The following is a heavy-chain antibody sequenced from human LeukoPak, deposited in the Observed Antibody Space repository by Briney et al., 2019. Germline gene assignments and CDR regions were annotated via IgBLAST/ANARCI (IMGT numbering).Heavy chain of an antibody. Sequence: ASVKVSCKASGYTFTSYYMHWVRQAPGQGLEWMGIINPSGGSTGYAQKFQGRVTMTSDTSTSTVYMDLSSLRSEDTAVYYGARDQGYGGNTGPFDYWGQGTLVTVSS. CDR1: GYTFTSYY. CDR3: ARDQGYGGNTGPFDY. V-gene: IGHV1-46*01. D-gene: IGHD4-23*01. CDR2: INPSGGST. J-gene: IGHJ4*02.